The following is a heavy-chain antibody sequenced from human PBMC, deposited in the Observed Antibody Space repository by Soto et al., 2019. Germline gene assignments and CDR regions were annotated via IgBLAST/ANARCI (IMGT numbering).Heavy chain of an antibody. V-gene: IGHV4-59*01. Sequence: QVQLQESGPGLVKPSETLSLTCTVSGGSISSYYWSWIRQPPGKGLEWIGYIYYSGNTNYNPSLKSRVTISVDTSKNQFSLKLSSVTAADTAVYYCARGEAVTIFGVVIVDAFDIWGQGTMVTVSS. J-gene: IGHJ3*02. CDR3: ARGEAVTIFGVVIVDAFDI. D-gene: IGHD3-3*01. CDR2: IYYSGNT. CDR1: GGSISSYY.